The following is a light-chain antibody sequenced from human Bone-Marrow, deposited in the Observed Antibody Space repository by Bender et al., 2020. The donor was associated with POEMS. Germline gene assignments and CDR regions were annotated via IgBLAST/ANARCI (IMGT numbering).Light chain of an antibody. Sequence: QSALTQPPSASGSPGQSVTISRTGTSSDVGGYDRVSWYQQPPGMAPKLMIYEVSNRPSGVPDRFSASKSGTSASLAITGLQAEDEAVYYCQSYDRSHWVFGGGTTLTVL. CDR1: SSDVGGYDR. CDR2: EVS. CDR3: QSYDRSHWV. V-gene: IGLV2-18*01. J-gene: IGLJ3*02.